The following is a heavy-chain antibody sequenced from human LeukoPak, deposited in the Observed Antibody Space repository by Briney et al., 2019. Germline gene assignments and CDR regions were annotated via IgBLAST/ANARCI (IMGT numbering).Heavy chain of an antibody. CDR3: AREGRGFAVGFDY. CDR2: ISTSGTTI. D-gene: IGHD5-12*01. Sequence: GGSLRLSCAVSGFTFSDYEMNWVRQAPGKGLEWVSYISTSGTTIYYADSVKGRFTISRDNAKNSLYLQMNSLRAEDTAVYYCAREGRGFAVGFDYWGQGTLVTVSS. J-gene: IGHJ4*02. CDR1: GFTFSDYE. V-gene: IGHV3-48*03.